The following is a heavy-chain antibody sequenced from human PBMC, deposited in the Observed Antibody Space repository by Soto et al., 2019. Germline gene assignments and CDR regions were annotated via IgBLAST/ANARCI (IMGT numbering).Heavy chain of an antibody. Sequence: LYLTCTVSGGSVSSGSYYWGWFRRSPGKGLEWIGYIYYSGSTNYTPSLKSRVTISVDTSKNQFSLKLSSVTAADTAVYYCARVAVAGTLFDYWGQGTLVTVSS. J-gene: IGHJ4*02. CDR1: GGSVSSGSYY. D-gene: IGHD6-19*01. CDR3: ARVAVAGTLFDY. CDR2: IYYSGST. V-gene: IGHV4-61*01.